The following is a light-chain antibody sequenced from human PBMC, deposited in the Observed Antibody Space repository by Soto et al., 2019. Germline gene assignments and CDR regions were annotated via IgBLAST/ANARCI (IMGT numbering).Light chain of an antibody. CDR3: QQYYSTPLT. V-gene: IGKV4-1*01. CDR1: QSVLYSSNNKNY. Sequence: DIVMTQSPDSLAVSLGERATINCKSSQSVLYSSNNKNYLACYQQKPGQPPKLLIYWASTRESGVPDRFSGRGSGTDFPLTISSLQAEDVAVYYCQQYYSTPLTFGGGTKVEIK. CDR2: WAS. J-gene: IGKJ4*01.